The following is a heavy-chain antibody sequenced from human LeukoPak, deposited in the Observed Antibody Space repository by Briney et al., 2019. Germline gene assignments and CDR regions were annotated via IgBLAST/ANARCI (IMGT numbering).Heavy chain of an antibody. CDR3: ARELDCSSTSCPKRNWFDP. D-gene: IGHD2-2*01. CDR1: GYSISSGYY. CDR2: IYHSGST. V-gene: IGHV4-38-2*02. Sequence: SEILSLTCAVSGYSISSGYYWGWIRQPPGKGLEWIGSIYHSGSTYYNPSLKSRVTISVDTSKNQFSLKLSSVTAADTAVYYCARELDCSSTSCPKRNWFDPWGQGTLVTVSS. J-gene: IGHJ5*02.